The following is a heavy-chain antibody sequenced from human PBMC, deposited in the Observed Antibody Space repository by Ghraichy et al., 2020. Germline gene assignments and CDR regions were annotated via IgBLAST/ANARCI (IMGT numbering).Heavy chain of an antibody. CDR2: INHSGST. D-gene: IGHD2-15*01. V-gene: IGHV4-34*01. Sequence: TLSLTCAVYGGSFSGYYWSWIRQPPGKGLEWIGEINHSGSTNYNPSLKSRVTISVDTSKNQFSLKLSSVTAADTAVYYCARGPDYCSGGSCYPDWYFDLWGRGTLVTVSS. J-gene: IGHJ2*01. CDR3: ARGPDYCSGGSCYPDWYFDL. CDR1: GGSFSGYY.